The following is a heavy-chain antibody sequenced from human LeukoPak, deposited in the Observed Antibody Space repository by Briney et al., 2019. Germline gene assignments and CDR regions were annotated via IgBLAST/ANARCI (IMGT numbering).Heavy chain of an antibody. CDR1: GYRFTVYY. J-gene: IGHJ4*02. V-gene: IGHV1-2*02. CDR3: ARGGEGYSSGWYVIADY. D-gene: IGHD6-19*01. CDR2: INPNSGWT. Sequence: AAVKVSFKTSGYRFTVYYMHLVRQAPGQGLEGMGWINPNSGWTNYAQKFQGRVTMTRDTSISTAYMELSRLRSDDTAVYYCARGGEGYSSGWYVIADYWGQGTLVTVSS.